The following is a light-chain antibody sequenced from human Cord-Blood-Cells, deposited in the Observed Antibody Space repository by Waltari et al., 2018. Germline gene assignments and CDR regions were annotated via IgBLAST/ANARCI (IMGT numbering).Light chain of an antibody. CDR2: EVS. J-gene: IGLJ1*01. CDR3: SSYTSSSTPYV. CDR1: SSDVGGYNY. V-gene: IGLV2-14*01. Sequence: QSALTQPASVSGSRGQSITLPCTATSSDVGGYNYVSWYQQHPGKAPKLMIYEVSNRPSGVSNRFSGSKSGNTASLTISGLQAEDEADYYCSSYTSSSTPYVFGTGTKVTVL.